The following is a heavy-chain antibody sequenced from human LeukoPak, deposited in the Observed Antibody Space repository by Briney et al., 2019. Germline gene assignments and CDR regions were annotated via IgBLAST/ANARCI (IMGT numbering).Heavy chain of an antibody. D-gene: IGHD4-23*01. Sequence: SETLSLTCAVYGESSFSSYYWSWIRQSAGKGLEWIGEVNHRGTTNYNPSLKSRVTISVDTSKNQFFLKLTSVTAADTAVYYCARDPTTVVTLPYYFDFWGQGTLVTVSS. J-gene: IGHJ4*02. CDR3: ARDPTTVVTLPYYFDF. CDR2: VNHRGTT. CDR1: GESSFSSYY. V-gene: IGHV4-34*01.